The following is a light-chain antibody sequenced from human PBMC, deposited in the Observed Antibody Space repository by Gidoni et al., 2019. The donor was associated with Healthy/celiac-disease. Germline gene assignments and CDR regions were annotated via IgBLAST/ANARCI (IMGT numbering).Light chain of an antibody. CDR1: QSISSW. CDR3: QQYNSYSPRT. V-gene: IGKV1-5*03. CDR2: KAS. J-gene: IGKJ1*01. Sequence: DIQMTQSPSTLSASVGDRVTITCRASQSISSWLAWYQQKPGKAPKLLIYKASSLESGVPSRFSGSGSGTEFPLTISILQPDDFATYYCQQYNSYSPRTFGQGTRVEIK.